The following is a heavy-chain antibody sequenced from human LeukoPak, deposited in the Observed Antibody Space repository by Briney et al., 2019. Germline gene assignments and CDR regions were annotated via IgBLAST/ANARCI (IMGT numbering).Heavy chain of an antibody. J-gene: IGHJ4*02. CDR1: GFTFSSYS. CDR3: VSCHHDDYNGLDYFDH. Sequence: GGSLRLSCAASGFTFSSYSMNWARQAPGKGLEWVSSISTSSSYIYYADSVKGRFTISRDNAKNSLYLQMNSLRAEDTAVYYCVSCHHDDYNGLDYFDHWGQGTLVTVSS. CDR2: ISTSSSYI. V-gene: IGHV3-21*01. D-gene: IGHD5-24*01.